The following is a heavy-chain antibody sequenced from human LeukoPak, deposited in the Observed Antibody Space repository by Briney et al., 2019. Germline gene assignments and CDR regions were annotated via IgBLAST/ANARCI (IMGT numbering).Heavy chain of an antibody. CDR1: GLTFSDYY. Sequence: GSLRLSCAASGLTFSDYYMSWIRQAPGKGLEWVSVIYSGGSTYYADSVKGRFAISRDNSKNTLYLQMNSLRAEDTAVYYCAKETYYYGSGTIDYWGQETLVTVSS. V-gene: IGHV3-53*01. D-gene: IGHD3-10*01. CDR2: IYSGGST. J-gene: IGHJ4*02. CDR3: AKETYYYGSGTIDY.